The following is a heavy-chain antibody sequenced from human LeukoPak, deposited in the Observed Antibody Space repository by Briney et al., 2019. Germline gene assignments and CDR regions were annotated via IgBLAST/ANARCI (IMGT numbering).Heavy chain of an antibody. Sequence: GRSLRLSCAASGFTFSNYAMHWVRQAPGKGLEWVAVISYDGSNKYYADSVKGRFTFSRDNSKNTLYLQMNSLRPEDTAVYYCARPHTHHYDSSGYYYPSWGQGTLVTVSS. D-gene: IGHD3-22*01. V-gene: IGHV3-30*04. CDR2: ISYDGSNK. CDR1: GFTFSNYA. J-gene: IGHJ5*02. CDR3: ARPHTHHYDSSGYYYPS.